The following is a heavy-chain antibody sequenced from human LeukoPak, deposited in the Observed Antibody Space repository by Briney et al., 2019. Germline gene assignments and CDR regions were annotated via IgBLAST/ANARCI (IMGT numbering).Heavy chain of an antibody. CDR2: FHAGGGP. V-gene: IGHV3-66*04. Sequence: GGSLRLSCVGSGFNVTTNNMYWVRQAAGKGLECVAAFHAGGGPDYADSVRDRFTISRDNSKNTLYLQMNSLSAEDRAGYFCGRRFCNSFPLDFWGQGTLVTVSS. CDR1: GFNVTTNN. D-gene: IGHD2-21*01. CDR3: GRRFCNSFPLDF. J-gene: IGHJ4*02.